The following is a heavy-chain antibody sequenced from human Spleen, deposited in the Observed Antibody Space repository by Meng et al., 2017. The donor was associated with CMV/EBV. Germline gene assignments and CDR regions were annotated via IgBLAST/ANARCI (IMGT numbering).Heavy chain of an antibody. CDR2: ISSGGATI. D-gene: IGHD2-2*02. V-gene: IGHV3-11*04. Sequence: IHFSINWFLQAPGKWLEWVSSISSGGATIYYAYSVKGRFTISRDNAKNSLYLQMNSLRAEDTAVYYCARDGLYCSSTSCYSYWYFDLWGRGTLVTVSS. CDR3: ARDGLYCSSTSCYSYWYFDL. CDR1: IHFS. J-gene: IGHJ2*01.